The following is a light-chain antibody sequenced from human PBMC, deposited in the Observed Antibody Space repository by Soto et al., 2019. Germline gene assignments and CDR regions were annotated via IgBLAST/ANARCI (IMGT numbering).Light chain of an antibody. CDR2: EGS. Sequence: QSALTQPASVSGSPGQSITISCTGTSSDVGSYNLVSWYQQHPGKAPKLMIYEGSKRPSGVSSRFSGSKSGNTASLTISGLQAEVEADYYCSSYAGSGTFYVFGTGTKVTVL. J-gene: IGLJ1*01. CDR3: SSYAGSGTFYV. V-gene: IGLV2-23*01. CDR1: SSDVGSYNL.